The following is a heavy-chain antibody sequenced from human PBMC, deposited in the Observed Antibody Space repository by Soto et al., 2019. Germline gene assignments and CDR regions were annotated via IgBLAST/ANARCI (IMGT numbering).Heavy chain of an antibody. V-gene: IGHV3-23*01. CDR1: GFTFSSYA. D-gene: IGHD6-6*01. Sequence: GGSLRLSCAASGFTFSSYAMSWVRQAPGKGLEWVSAISGSGGSTYYADSVKGRFTISRDNSKNTLYLQMNSLRAEDTAVYYCAKDPRYSSSSRDDYWGQGTLVTAPQ. J-gene: IGHJ4*02. CDR2: ISGSGGST. CDR3: AKDPRYSSSSRDDY.